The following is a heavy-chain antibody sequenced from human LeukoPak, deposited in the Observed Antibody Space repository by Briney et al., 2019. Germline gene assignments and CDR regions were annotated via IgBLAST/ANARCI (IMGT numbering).Heavy chain of an antibody. V-gene: IGHV3-23*01. Sequence: GGSLRLSCAASGFTFTTYAMSWVRQAPGKGLEWVSAISGSGDSTYYADSVKGRFTISRDNSKNTLYLQVNSLRAEDTAVYYCARVRKASYYYYGMDVWGQGTTVTVSS. CDR2: ISGSGDST. CDR1: GFTFTTYA. CDR3: ARVRKASYYYYGMDV. J-gene: IGHJ6*02.